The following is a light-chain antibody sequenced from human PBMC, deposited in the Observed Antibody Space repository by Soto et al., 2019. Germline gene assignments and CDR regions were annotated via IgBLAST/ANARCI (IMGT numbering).Light chain of an antibody. CDR2: AAS. V-gene: IGKV1-12*01. J-gene: IGKJ5*01. CDR3: QQANSFPIT. CDR1: QGISSW. Sequence: DIQMTQPPSSVSASVGERVTITCRASQGISSWLAWYQKKPGKAPNLLIYAASSLQSGVPSRFSGSESGTDFTLTISSLQPEDCAIYFCQQANSFPITFGQGTRLEIK.